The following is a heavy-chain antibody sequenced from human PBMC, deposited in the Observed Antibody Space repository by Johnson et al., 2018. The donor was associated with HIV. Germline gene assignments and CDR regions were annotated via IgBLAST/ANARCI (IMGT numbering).Heavy chain of an antibody. J-gene: IGHJ3*02. CDR3: ARAKRDYYGSGGVGAFDI. CDR1: GFTFSNYA. Sequence: VQLVESGGGVVQPRRSLRLSCAASGFTFSNYAMNWVRQAPGKGLEWVAVISYDGSNKHFAESVQGRFTVSRDNSKNILYLQMDSLRAGDTALYYCARAKRDYYGSGGVGAFDIWGQGTMVTVSS. D-gene: IGHD3-10*01. CDR2: ISYDGSNK. V-gene: IGHV3-30*14.